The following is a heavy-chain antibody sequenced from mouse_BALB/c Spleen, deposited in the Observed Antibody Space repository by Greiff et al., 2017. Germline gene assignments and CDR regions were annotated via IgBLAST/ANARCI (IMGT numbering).Heavy chain of an antibody. D-gene: IGHD2-3*01. J-gene: IGHJ3*01. CDR2: IDPETGGT. CDR1: GYTFTDYE. V-gene: IGHV1-15*01. CDR3: TRDGAPWFAY. Sequence: LVESGAELVRPGASVTLSCKASGYTFTDYEMHWVKQTPVHGLEWIGAIDPETGGTAYNQKFKGKATLTADKSSSTAYMELRSLTSEDSAVYYCTRDGAPWFAYWGQGTLVTVSA.